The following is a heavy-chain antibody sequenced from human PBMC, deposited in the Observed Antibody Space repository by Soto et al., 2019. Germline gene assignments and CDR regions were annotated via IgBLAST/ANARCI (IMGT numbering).Heavy chain of an antibody. CDR2: IKSKTDGGTT. Sequence: GGSLRLSCAASGFTFSSYSMNWVRQAPGKGLEWVGRIKSKTDGGTTDYAAPVKGRFTISRDDSKNTLYLQMNSLKTEDTAVYYCTTNLLRYFDWFPYYYGMDVWGQGTTVTVSS. CDR3: TTNLLRYFDWFPYYYGMDV. D-gene: IGHD3-9*01. V-gene: IGHV3-15*07. CDR1: GFTFSSYS. J-gene: IGHJ6*02.